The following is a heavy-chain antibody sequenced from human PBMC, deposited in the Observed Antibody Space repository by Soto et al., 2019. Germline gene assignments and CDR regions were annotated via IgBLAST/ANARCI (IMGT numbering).Heavy chain of an antibody. Sequence: GGSLRLSCAASGFTFSSYAMSWVRQAPGKGLEWVSAISGSGGSTYYADSVKGRFTISRDNSKNRLYLQMNSLRAEDTAVYYCAKTRVLRFLEWLSYFDYWGQGTLVTVSS. J-gene: IGHJ4*02. CDR1: GFTFSSYA. CDR3: AKTRVLRFLEWLSYFDY. V-gene: IGHV3-23*01. D-gene: IGHD3-3*01. CDR2: ISGSGGST.